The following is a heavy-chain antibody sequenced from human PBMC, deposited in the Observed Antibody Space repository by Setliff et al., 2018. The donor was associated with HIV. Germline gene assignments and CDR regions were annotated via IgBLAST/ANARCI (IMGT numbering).Heavy chain of an antibody. CDR1: GGSFSGYY. CDR2: ISYTGKS. D-gene: IGHD3-10*01. V-gene: IGHV4-34*01. Sequence: SETLSLTCAVYGGSFSGYYWGWIRQPPGKGLQWIGSISYTGKSCYNPALKRRVTVSVDTSKNQFSLKLSSVTAADTAVYYCARDGPLEGSYRYYYYYMDVWGKGTTVTVSS. J-gene: IGHJ6*03. CDR3: ARDGPLEGSYRYYYYYMDV.